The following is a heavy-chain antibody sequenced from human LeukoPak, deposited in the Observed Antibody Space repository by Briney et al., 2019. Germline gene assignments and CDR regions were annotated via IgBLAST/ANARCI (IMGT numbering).Heavy chain of an antibody. CDR3: ARDRMTYYYDSSGYYGLDY. D-gene: IGHD3-22*01. Sequence: GGSLRLSCAASGFTFSSYWMSLVRQAAGKGLEWVANMKQDGSEKYYVDSVKGRFTISRDNAKNSLYLQMNSLRAEDTAVYYCARDRMTYYYDSSGYYGLDYWGQGTLVTVSS. V-gene: IGHV3-7*01. CDR2: MKQDGSEK. CDR1: GFTFSSYW. J-gene: IGHJ4*02.